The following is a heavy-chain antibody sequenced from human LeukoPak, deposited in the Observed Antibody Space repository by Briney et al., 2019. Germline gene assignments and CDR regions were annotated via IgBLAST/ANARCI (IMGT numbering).Heavy chain of an antibody. Sequence: GGSLRLSCAASGFTFSSYAMSWVRQAPGKGLEWVSGISWNSGSIGYADSVKGRFTISRDNAKNSLYLQMNSLRAEDTAVYYCARGSGIAARPPFDYWGQGTLVTVSS. V-gene: IGHV3-9*01. CDR1: GFTFSSYA. D-gene: IGHD6-6*01. CDR3: ARGSGIAARPPFDY. CDR2: ISWNSGSI. J-gene: IGHJ4*02.